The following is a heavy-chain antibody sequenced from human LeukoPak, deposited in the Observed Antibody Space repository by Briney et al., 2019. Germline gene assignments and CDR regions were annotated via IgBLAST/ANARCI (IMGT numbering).Heavy chain of an antibody. J-gene: IGHJ3*02. CDR1: GGSFSGYY. D-gene: IGHD3-22*01. Sequence: SETLSLTCAVYGGSFSGYYWSWIRQPPGKGLEWIGEINHSGSTNYNPSLKSRVTISVDTSKNQFSLKLSSVTAADTAVYYCARVPFGYYDSSGYSDAFDIWGQGTMVTVSS. V-gene: IGHV4-34*01. CDR2: INHSGST. CDR3: ARVPFGYYDSSGYSDAFDI.